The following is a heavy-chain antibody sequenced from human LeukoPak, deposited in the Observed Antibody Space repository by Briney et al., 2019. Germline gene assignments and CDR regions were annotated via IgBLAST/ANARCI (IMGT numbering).Heavy chain of an antibody. J-gene: IGHJ4*02. Sequence: GASVKVSCKASGYSLTSYYMHWVRRAPVQGLEWMGIINPSAGSTSYAQKFQGRVTMTRDTSTSTVYMELSSLRSEDTAVYYCARGGLTTASFDYWGQGSLVTVSS. CDR3: ARGGLTTASFDY. V-gene: IGHV1-46*01. CDR2: INPSAGST. D-gene: IGHD1-1*01. CDR1: GYSLTSYY.